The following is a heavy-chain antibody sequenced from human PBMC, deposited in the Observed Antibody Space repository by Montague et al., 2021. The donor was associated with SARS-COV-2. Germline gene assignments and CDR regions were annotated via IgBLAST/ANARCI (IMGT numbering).Heavy chain of an antibody. V-gene: IGHV4-31*03. CDR2: IYYSGST. Sequence: TLSLTCTVSGGSISSGGYYWSWIRQHPGKGLGWIGYIYYSGSTYYNPSLKSRVTISVDTSKNQFSLKLSSVTAADTAVYYCARVSVEMATMGVYYYYGMDVWGQGTTVTVSS. J-gene: IGHJ6*02. D-gene: IGHD5-24*01. CDR1: GGSISSGGYY. CDR3: ARVSVEMATMGVYYYYGMDV.